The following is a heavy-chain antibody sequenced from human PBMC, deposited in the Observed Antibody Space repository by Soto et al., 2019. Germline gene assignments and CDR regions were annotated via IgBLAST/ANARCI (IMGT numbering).Heavy chain of an antibody. CDR2: INAGNGNT. J-gene: IGHJ6*03. Sequence: VASVKVSCKASGYTFTSYAMHWVRQAPGQRLEWMGWINAGNGNTKYSQKFQGRVTITRDTSASTAYMELSSLRSEDTAVYYCARYPSLSTGTTPDYYYYYYKDVWGKGTTVTVSS. CDR1: GYTFTSYA. V-gene: IGHV1-3*01. D-gene: IGHD1-7*01. CDR3: ARYPSLSTGTTPDYYYYYYKDV.